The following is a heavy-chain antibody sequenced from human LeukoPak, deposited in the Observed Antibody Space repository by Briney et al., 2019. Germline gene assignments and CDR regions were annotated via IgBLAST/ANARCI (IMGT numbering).Heavy chain of an antibody. CDR3: AREVLLWFGESNFDY. J-gene: IGHJ4*02. CDR2: IRYDGSNK. V-gene: IGHV3-30*02. CDR1: GFTFSSYG. D-gene: IGHD3-10*01. Sequence: GGSLRLSCAASGFTFSSYGMYWVRQAPGKGLEWVAFIRYDGSNKYYADSVKGRFTVSRDNSKNTLYLQMNSLRAEDTAVYYCAREVLLWFGESNFDYWGQGTLVTVSS.